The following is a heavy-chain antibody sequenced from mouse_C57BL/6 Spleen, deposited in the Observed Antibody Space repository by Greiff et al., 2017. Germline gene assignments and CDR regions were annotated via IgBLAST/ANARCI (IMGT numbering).Heavy chain of an antibody. J-gene: IGHJ4*01. V-gene: IGHV1-81*01. CDR1: GYTFTSYG. CDR3: ARRDTVDAMDY. CDR2: IYPRSGNT. Sequence: QVQLQQSGAELARPGASVKLSCKASGYTFTSYGISWVKQRTGQGLEWIGEIYPRSGNTYYNGKFKGKATLTAGKASSTAYMELRSLTSEDSAVYFCARRDTVDAMDYWGQGTSVTVSS. D-gene: IGHD1-1*01.